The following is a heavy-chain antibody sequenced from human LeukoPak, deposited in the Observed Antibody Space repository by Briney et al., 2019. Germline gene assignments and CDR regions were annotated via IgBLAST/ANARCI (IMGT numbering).Heavy chain of an antibody. J-gene: IGHJ5*02. V-gene: IGHV3-21*05. CDR2: ISSSSSYT. Sequence: GGSLRLSCGASGFIFSNYVMNWVRRAPGKGLEWVSYISSSSSYTNYADSVKGRFTISRDNAKNSLYLQMNSLRAEDTAVYYCARGTVAAPNWFDPWGQGTLVTVSS. D-gene: IGHD6-19*01. CDR1: GFIFSNYV. CDR3: ARGTVAAPNWFDP.